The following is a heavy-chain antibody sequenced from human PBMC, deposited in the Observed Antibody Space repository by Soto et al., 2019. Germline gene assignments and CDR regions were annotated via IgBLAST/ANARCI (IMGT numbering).Heavy chain of an antibody. Sequence: SETLSLTCAVYGGSFSGYYWSWIRQPPGKGLEWIGEINHSGSTNYNPSLKSRVTTSVDTSKNHFSLKLSSVTAADTAVYYCARVVVVVTAATSDSWFDPWGQGTLVTVSS. CDR3: ARVVVVVTAATSDSWFDP. CDR1: GGSFSGYY. D-gene: IGHD2-21*02. J-gene: IGHJ5*02. CDR2: INHSGST. V-gene: IGHV4-34*01.